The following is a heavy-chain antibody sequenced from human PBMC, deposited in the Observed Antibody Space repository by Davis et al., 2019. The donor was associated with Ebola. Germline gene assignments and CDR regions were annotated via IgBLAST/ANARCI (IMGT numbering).Heavy chain of an antibody. CDR2: IDPSDSYT. CDR1: GYSFTSYW. J-gene: IGHJ4*02. CDR3: ASHPPDGSSSEDY. D-gene: IGHD6-6*01. V-gene: IGHV5-10-1*01. Sequence: KVSCKGSGYSFTSYWIGWVRQMPGKGLEWMGRIDPSDSYTNYSPSFQGHVTISADKSISTAYLQWSSLKASDTAMYYCASHPPDGSSSEDYWGQGTLVTVSS.